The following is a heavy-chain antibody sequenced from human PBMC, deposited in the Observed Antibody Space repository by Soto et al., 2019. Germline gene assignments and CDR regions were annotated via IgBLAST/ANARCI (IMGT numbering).Heavy chain of an antibody. Sequence: PETLSLTCTVSGGSVSSGSDYWSWIRQPPGRGLEWIGYIYNSGSTDYNTSLKSRVTISVDTSKNQFSLKLTSVTAADTAVYYCATGSSASAYIDYWCQRTQVT. J-gene: IGHJ4*02. V-gene: IGHV4-61*01. CDR2: IYNSGST. CDR1: GGSVSSGSDY. D-gene: IGHD6-13*01. CDR3: ATGSSASAYIDY.